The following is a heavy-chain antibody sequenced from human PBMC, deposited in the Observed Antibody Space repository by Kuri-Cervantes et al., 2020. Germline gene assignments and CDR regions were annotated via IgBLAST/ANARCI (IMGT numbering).Heavy chain of an antibody. V-gene: IGHV3-9*01. CDR3: AKARGYSYGYYYYGMDV. CDR2: ISWNSGSI. J-gene: IGHJ6*02. D-gene: IGHD5-18*01. Sequence: SLKISCAASGFTFSSYGMHWVRQAPGKGLEWVSGISWNSGSIGYADSVKGRFTISRDNAKNSLYLQMNSLRAEDTALYYCAKARGYSYGYYYYGMDVWGQGTTVTVSS. CDR1: GFTFSSYG.